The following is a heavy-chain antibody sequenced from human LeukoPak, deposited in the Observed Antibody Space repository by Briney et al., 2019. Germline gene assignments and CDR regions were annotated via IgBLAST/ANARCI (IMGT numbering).Heavy chain of an antibody. V-gene: IGHV4-39*07. CDR2: INHSGST. CDR1: GGSISSGSYY. CDR3: ARGPLGICSGGSCYSSGGED. J-gene: IGHJ4*02. Sequence: PSETLSLTCTVSGGSISSGSYYWSWIRQPPGKGLEWIGEINHSGSTNYNPSLKSRVTISVDTSKNQFSLKLSSVTAADTAVYYCARGPLGICSGGSCYSSGGEDWGQGTLVTVSS. D-gene: IGHD2-15*01.